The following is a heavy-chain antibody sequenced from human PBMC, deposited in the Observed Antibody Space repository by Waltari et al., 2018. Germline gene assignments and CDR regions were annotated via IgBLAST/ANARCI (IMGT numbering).Heavy chain of an antibody. CDR1: GGTFTSDR. J-gene: IGHJ6*03. CDR3: AGGDGGYYYYKMDV. CDR2: IMPDISET. Sequence: QVQLVQSGAEAKKPGSSVRVSCRASGGTFTSDRANWVRQAAGKGLEWMGRIMPDISETKYAVKFQGRITITADKSTGTVYMELSSLRSDDTAVYYCAGGDGGYYYYKMDVWGQGTTVTVSS. V-gene: IGHV1-69*02. D-gene: IGHD3-10*01.